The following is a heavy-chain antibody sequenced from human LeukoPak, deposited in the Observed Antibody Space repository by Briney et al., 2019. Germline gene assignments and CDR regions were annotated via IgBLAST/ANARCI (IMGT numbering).Heavy chain of an antibody. CDR3: ASLVVATSRFDY. D-gene: IGHD2-15*01. J-gene: IGHJ4*02. V-gene: IGHV3-21*01. CDR1: GFTFSDYT. Sequence: GGPLRLSCATSGFTFSDYTMNWVRQAPGKGLEWVSSISSSSSYIYYADSVKGRFTISRDNAKNSLYLQMNSLRAEDTAVYYCASLVVATSRFDYWGQGALVTVSS. CDR2: ISSSSSYI.